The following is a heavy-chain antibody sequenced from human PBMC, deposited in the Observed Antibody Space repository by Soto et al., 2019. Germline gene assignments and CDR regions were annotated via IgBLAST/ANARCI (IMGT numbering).Heavy chain of an antibody. V-gene: IGHV5-10-1*01. J-gene: IGHJ6*02. D-gene: IGHD4-17*01. CDR1: GYSFTSYW. CDR2: IDPSDSYT. Sequence: PGESLKISCKGSGYSFTSYWISWVRQMPGEGLEWMGRIDPSDSYTNYSPSFQGNVTISADKSISTVYLQWSSMKASDTAMYYCARLSTDDYGGHYYYYGMDVWGQGTTVTVSS. CDR3: ARLSTDDYGGHYYYYGMDV.